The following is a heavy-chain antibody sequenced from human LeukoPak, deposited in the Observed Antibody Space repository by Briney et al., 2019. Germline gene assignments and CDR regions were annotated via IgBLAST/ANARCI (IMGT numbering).Heavy chain of an antibody. CDR3: ARDTGYSRREKDAFDI. D-gene: IGHD5-18*01. Sequence: GGSLRLSCAASGFTFSSYSMNWVRQAPGKGLEWVSSISSSSSYIYYADSVKGRFTISRGNAKNSLYLQMNSLRAEDTAVYYCARDTGYSRREKDAFDIWGQGTMVTVSS. V-gene: IGHV3-21*01. CDR2: ISSSSSYI. CDR1: GFTFSSYS. J-gene: IGHJ3*02.